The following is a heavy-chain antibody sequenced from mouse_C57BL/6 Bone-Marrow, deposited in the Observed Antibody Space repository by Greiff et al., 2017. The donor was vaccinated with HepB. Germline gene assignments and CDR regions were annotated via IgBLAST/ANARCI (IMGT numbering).Heavy chain of an antibody. CDR1: GYTFTDYY. V-gene: IGHV1-76*01. CDR3: ARSAHYYGSRFAY. Sequence: VQLQQSGAELVRPGASVKLSCKASGYTFTDYYINWVKQRPGQGLEWIARIYPGSGNTYYNEKFKGKATLTAEKSSSTAYMQLSSLTSEDSAVYFCARSAHYYGSRFAYWGQGTLVTVSA. J-gene: IGHJ3*01. CDR2: IYPGSGNT. D-gene: IGHD1-1*01.